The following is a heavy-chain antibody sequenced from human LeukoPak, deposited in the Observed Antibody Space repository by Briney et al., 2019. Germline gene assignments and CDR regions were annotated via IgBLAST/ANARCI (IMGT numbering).Heavy chain of an antibody. CDR1: GGSISSGDYY. V-gene: IGHV4-30-4*01. CDR2: IYYSGST. Sequence: SKTLSLTCTVTGGSISSGDYYWSWIRQPPGKGLEWIGYIYYSGSTYYNPSLKSRVTISVDTSKNQFSLKLSSVTAADTAVYYCARDLLNEGNHLDYWGQGTLVTVSS. CDR3: ARDLLNEGNHLDY. J-gene: IGHJ4*02. D-gene: IGHD4-23*01.